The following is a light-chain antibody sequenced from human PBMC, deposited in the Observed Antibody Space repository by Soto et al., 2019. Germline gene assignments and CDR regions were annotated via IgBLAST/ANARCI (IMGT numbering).Light chain of an antibody. J-gene: IGKJ4*01. V-gene: IGKV1-6*01. Sequence: YSLSASVGDRVTIPCPASQGIRNDLGWYQQKPGKAPKLLIYAASSSQSGVPSRFTGSGSGTDFTLTISSLQPEDAATYYCQKCKVAPFTFGGGTKVDIK. CDR2: AAS. CDR3: QKCKVAPFT. CDR1: QGIRND.